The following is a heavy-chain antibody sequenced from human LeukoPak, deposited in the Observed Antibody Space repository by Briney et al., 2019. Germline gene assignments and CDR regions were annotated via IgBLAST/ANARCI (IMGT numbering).Heavy chain of an antibody. CDR2: ISAYNGNT. V-gene: IGHV1-18*01. CDR3: ARDYHDFWSGYPAEYFQH. CDR1: GYTFTSYG. D-gene: IGHD3-3*01. J-gene: IGHJ1*01. Sequence: ASVKVSCKASGYTFTSYGVSWVRQAPGQGLEWMGWISAYNGNTNYAQKLQGRVTMTTDTSTSTAYMELRSLRSDDTAVYYCARDYHDFWSGYPAEYFQHWGQGTLVTVSS.